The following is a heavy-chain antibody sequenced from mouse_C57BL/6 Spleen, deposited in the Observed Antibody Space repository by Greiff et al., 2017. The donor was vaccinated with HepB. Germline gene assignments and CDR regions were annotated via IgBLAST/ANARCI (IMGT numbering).Heavy chain of an antibody. Sequence: EVQLVESGGGLVQPGGSLKLSCAASGFTFSDYYMYWVRQTPEKRLEWVAYISNGGGSTYYPDTVKGRFTIARDNAKNTLYLQMSRRKSEDTAMYYCARQEQAYRHYYAMDYWGQGTSVTVSS. D-gene: IGHD2-10*01. V-gene: IGHV5-12*01. J-gene: IGHJ4*01. CDR2: ISNGGGST. CDR3: ARQEQAYRHYYAMDY. CDR1: GFTFSDYY.